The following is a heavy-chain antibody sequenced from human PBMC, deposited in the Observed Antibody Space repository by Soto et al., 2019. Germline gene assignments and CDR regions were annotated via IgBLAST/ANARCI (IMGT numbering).Heavy chain of an antibody. CDR3: QREPVSCSGGRGHGLGFDP. CDR1: GFPFATYS. D-gene: IGHD2-15*01. Sequence: GRSLRLSCAASGFPFATYSMNWLRQAPGKGLEWVASISSSRGYIFYADSVKGRFTISRDNSKNSLYLQMNSLRDDDTAVYYCQREPVSCSGGRGHGLGFDPWGPGTLVTVSS. J-gene: IGHJ5*02. V-gene: IGHV3-48*02. CDR2: ISSSRGYI.